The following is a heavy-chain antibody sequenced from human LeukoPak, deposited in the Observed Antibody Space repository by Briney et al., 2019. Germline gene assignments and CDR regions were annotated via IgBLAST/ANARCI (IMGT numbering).Heavy chain of an antibody. CDR2: ISSSSSHI. V-gene: IGHV3-21*01. Sequence: GGSLRLSCAASGFTFSSYSMNWVRQAPGKGLEWVSSISSSSSHIYYADSVKGRFTISRDNAKNSLYLQMNSLRAEDTAMYYCASHGSGSSWGQGTLVTVSS. CDR3: ASHGSGSS. D-gene: IGHD3-10*01. J-gene: IGHJ4*02. CDR1: GFTFSSYS.